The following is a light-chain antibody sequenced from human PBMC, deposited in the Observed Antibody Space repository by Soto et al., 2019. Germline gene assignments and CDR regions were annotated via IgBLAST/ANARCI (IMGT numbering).Light chain of an antibody. CDR3: QQANSSPLT. CDR1: QLISRW. Sequence: DIQMTQSPILSSSVGDRVTIPCRASQLISRWLACYQQKPGKAPKLLIYDGSILESGVPARFSGSGSGTDFTLTISSLQPEDFATYYCQQANSSPLTFGGGTKVDIK. CDR2: DGS. V-gene: IGKV1-12*01. J-gene: IGKJ4*01.